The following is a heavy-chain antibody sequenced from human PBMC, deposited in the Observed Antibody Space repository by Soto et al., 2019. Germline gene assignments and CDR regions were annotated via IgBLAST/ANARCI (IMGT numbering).Heavy chain of an antibody. V-gene: IGHV3-30-3*01. J-gene: IGHJ4*02. CDR2: ISYDGTNK. D-gene: IGHD6-13*01. CDR3: ARAVSSSWGFDY. Sequence: QEQLVESGGGVVQPGRSLRLSCVASGFTFSSYAMHWVRQAPGKGLEWVAAISYDGTNKYYADCVKGRFTISRDNSKNALYLQMNSLRTEDTSVYYCARAVSSSWGFDYWGQGTLVTVSS. CDR1: GFTFSSYA.